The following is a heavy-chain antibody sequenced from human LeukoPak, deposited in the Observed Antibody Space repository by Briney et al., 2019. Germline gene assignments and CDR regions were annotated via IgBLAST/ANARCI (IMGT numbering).Heavy chain of an antibody. Sequence: GGSLRLSCAASGFTFSSHWMTWVRQAPGKGLERVAVISYDGSNKYADFVKGRFTISRDNSKNTLYLQMNSLRAEDTAVYYCARNYDSSGYYLPFDYWGQGTLVTVSS. J-gene: IGHJ4*02. V-gene: IGHV3-30*03. CDR1: GFTFSSHW. CDR2: ISYDGSNK. D-gene: IGHD3-22*01. CDR3: ARNYDSSGYYLPFDY.